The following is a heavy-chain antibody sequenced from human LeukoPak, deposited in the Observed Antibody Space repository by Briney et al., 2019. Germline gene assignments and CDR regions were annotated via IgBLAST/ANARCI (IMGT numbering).Heavy chain of an antibody. Sequence: SETLSLTCTVSGDSNSSNNYYWNWIRQPAGKGLEWIGRIYISGSTNYNPSLKSRVSISLDTSKNQFSLKLSSVTAADTAVYFCARERWRLPINAFDIWGQGTMVTVSS. D-gene: IGHD2-15*01. CDR2: IYISGST. V-gene: IGHV4-61*02. J-gene: IGHJ3*02. CDR1: GDSNSSNNYY. CDR3: ARERWRLPINAFDI.